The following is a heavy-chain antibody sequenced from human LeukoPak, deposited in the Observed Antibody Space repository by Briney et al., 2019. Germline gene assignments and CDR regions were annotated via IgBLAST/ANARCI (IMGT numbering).Heavy chain of an antibody. CDR3: AAVSTYYYDSSGYPP. Sequence: SVKVSCKXSGFTFTSSAMQWVRQARGQRLEWIGRIVVGSGNTNYAQKFQERVTITRDMSTSTAYMELSSLRSEDTAVYYCAAVSTYYYDSSGYPPWGQGTLVTVSS. CDR2: IVVGSGNT. CDR1: GFTFTSSA. J-gene: IGHJ5*02. D-gene: IGHD3-22*01. V-gene: IGHV1-58*02.